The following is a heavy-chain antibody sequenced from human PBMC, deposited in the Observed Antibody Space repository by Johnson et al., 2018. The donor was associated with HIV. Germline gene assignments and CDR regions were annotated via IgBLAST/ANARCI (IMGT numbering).Heavy chain of an antibody. CDR2: ISYDGSNK. Sequence: QMQLVESGGGVVQPGRSLRLSCAASGFTFSSYAMHWVRQAPGKGLEWVAVISYDGSNKYYADSVKGRFTISRDNSKNTLYLQMNSLRAEDTAVYYCAKMSRGRQDAFDIWGQGAMVSVSA. CDR3: AKMSRGRQDAFDI. J-gene: IGHJ3*02. V-gene: IGHV3-30*04. CDR1: GFTFSSYA. D-gene: IGHD3-16*01.